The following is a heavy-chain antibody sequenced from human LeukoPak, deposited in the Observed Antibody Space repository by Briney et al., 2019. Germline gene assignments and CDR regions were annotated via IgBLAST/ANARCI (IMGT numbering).Heavy chain of an antibody. V-gene: IGHV4-30-4*08. Sequence: PSETLSLTCTVSGGSINSGDYLWTWIRQPPGKGLEWIGYIFYSESTYYSPSLKSRPTISIDTSKNQFSLKLNSLTAADTAVYYCARTLAGCSSTSCSSLMDVWGKGPTVTVPS. CDR3: ARTLAGCSSTSCSSLMDV. CDR1: GGSINSGDYL. J-gene: IGHJ6*03. D-gene: IGHD2-2*01. CDR2: IFYSEST.